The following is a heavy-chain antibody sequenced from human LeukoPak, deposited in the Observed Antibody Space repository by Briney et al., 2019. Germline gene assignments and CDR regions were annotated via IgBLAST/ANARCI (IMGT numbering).Heavy chain of an antibody. CDR2: ILQGGVT. D-gene: IGHD1-26*01. Sequence: SETLSLTCTVSGGSISNYIWSWVRQPPGKGLEWIGEILQGGVTNYNSSLKSRVTMSMDTSKNQFHLDLTSVTAADAGQYFCARGGRGTYMRHWGQGILVTVSS. CDR1: GGSISNYI. CDR3: ARGGRGTYMRH. J-gene: IGHJ4*02. V-gene: IGHV4-34*01.